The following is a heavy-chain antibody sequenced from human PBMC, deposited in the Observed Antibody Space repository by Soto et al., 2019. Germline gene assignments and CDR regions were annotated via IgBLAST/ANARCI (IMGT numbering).Heavy chain of an antibody. D-gene: IGHD1-26*01. J-gene: IGHJ6*02. V-gene: IGHV5-51*01. Sequence: RGAPLNPSPHGSGDILSNYWIGWARQMPGKGLVGRGSIFPGALDPRYSASLQGQVAISADRAISTAYPQWSSLKASDTAMYYWAIRYTMDVWGQGTRVTLSS. CDR2: IFPGALDP. CDR1: GDILSNYW. CDR3: AIRYTMDV.